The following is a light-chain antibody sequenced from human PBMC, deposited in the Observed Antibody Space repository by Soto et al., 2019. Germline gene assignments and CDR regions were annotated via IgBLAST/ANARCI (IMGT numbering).Light chain of an antibody. CDR2: ATS. V-gene: IGKV3-20*01. CDR3: QQYGDGNSPRYS. CDR1: QSISSIY. Sequence: EVVLTQSPGTLSLSPGERVTLSCRASQSISSIYFAWYQQKPGQAPRLLIYATSGRATGIPDRFSGSGSGTDFTLTSSRLEPEDFAVYYCQQYGDGNSPRYSFGQGTRLDIK. J-gene: IGKJ2*03.